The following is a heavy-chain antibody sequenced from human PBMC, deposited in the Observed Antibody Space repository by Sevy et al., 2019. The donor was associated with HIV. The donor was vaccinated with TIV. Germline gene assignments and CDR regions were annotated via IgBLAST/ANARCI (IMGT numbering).Heavy chain of an antibody. CDR3: ARENAVQVGQYAFDM. CDR1: GLTFNAFG. D-gene: IGHD1-26*01. J-gene: IGHJ3*02. V-gene: IGHV3-33*01. Sequence: GGSLRLSCAASGLTFNAFGLHWVRQAPGKGLEWVAFIYPDGGNKYYADSVKGRFAISRDNSKNTLYLQMNSLKAEDTAVYYCARENAVQVGQYAFDMWGQGTMVTVSS. CDR2: IYPDGGNK.